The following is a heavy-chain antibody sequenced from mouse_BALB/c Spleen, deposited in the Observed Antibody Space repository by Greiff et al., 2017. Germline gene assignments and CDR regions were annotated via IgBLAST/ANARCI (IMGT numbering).Heavy chain of an antibody. D-gene: IGHD1-1*01. V-gene: IGHV1-14*01. CDR3: ARYYYGSSPAMDY. J-gene: IGHJ4*01. CDR1: GYTFTSYV. CDR2: INPYNDGT. Sequence: EVQLQESGPELVQPGASVKMSCKASGYTFTSYVMHWVKQKPGQGLEWIGYINPYNDGTKYNETFKGKATLTSDKSSSTAYMELSSLTSEDSAVYYCARYYYGSSPAMDYWGQGTSVTVSA.